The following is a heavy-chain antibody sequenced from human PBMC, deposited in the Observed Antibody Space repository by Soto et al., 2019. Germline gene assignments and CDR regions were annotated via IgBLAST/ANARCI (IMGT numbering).Heavy chain of an antibody. CDR3: ASDIFKTGAAGVFEI. D-gene: IGHD1-1*01. CDR2: IYAAGST. J-gene: IGHJ3*02. V-gene: IGHV3-66*01. Sequence: EVQLVESGGGLVQPGGSLRLSCAASGFTVSGNYMSWVRQAPGQGLEWVSVIYAAGSTYYMDSVNGRFTISRDNSKNTLYLQMNSLRAEDTAVYYCASDIFKTGAAGVFEIWGQGTRVTVSS. CDR1: GFTVSGNY.